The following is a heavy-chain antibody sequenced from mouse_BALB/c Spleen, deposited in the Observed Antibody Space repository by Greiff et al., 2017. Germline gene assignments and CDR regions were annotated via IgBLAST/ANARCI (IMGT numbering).Heavy chain of an antibody. D-gene: IGHD2-3*01. V-gene: IGHV5-12-2*01. Sequence: EVKVEESGGGLVQPGGSLKLSCAASGFTFSSYTMSWVRQTPEKRLEWVAYISNGGGSTYYPDTVKGRFTISRDNAKNTLYLQMSSLKSEDTAMYYCARDDGNYWFAYWGQGTLVTVSA. CDR3: ARDDGNYWFAY. J-gene: IGHJ3*01. CDR2: ISNGGGST. CDR1: GFTFSSYT.